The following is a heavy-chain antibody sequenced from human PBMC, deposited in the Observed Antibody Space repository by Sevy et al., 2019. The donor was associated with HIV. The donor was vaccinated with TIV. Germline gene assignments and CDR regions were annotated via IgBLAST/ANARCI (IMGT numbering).Heavy chain of an antibody. D-gene: IGHD3-9*01. CDR1: GFTFSSYW. V-gene: IGHV3-7*01. CDR3: ARDRSHVLRYFDWLLDWFDP. Sequence: GESLKISCAASGFTFSSYWMSWVRQAPGKGLEWVANIKQDGSEKYYVDSVKGRFTISRDNTKNSLYLQMNSLRAEDTAVYYCARDRSHVLRYFDWLLDWFDPWGQGTLVTVSS. J-gene: IGHJ5*02. CDR2: IKQDGSEK.